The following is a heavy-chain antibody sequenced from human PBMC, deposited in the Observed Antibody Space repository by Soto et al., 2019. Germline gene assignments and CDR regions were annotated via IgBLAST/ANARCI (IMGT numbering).Heavy chain of an antibody. CDR1: GYTFTSYA. CDR2: INAGNGNT. J-gene: IGHJ5*02. Sequence: QVHLVQSGAEVKKPGASVKVSCTASGYTFTSYAMHWVRQAPGQRLEWMGWINAGNGNTKYSQKFQGRVTITRDTSASTAYMELSSLRSEDTAVYYCAWDYCSSTSCYEPWFDPWGQGTLVTVSS. V-gene: IGHV1-3*01. D-gene: IGHD2-2*01. CDR3: AWDYCSSTSCYEPWFDP.